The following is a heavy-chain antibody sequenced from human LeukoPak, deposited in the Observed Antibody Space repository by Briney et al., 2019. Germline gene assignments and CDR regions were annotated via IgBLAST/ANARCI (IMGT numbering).Heavy chain of an antibody. CDR1: GGSISSYY. Sequence: PSETLSLTCTVSGGSISSYYWSWLRQPPGKGLEWIGYIYYSGSTNYNPSLKSRVTISVDTSKNQFSLKLSSVTAADTAVYYCARPDQDAFDIWGQGTMVTVSS. CDR2: IYYSGST. CDR3: ARPDQDAFDI. V-gene: IGHV4-59*01. J-gene: IGHJ3*02.